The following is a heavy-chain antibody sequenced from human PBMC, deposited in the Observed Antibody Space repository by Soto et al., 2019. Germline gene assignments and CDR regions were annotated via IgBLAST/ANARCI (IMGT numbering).Heavy chain of an antibody. CDR1: GGSITSSSYY. CDR3: ATQEVGGTYVYTFDP. CDR2: IYYSGST. V-gene: IGHV4-39*01. J-gene: IGHJ5*02. Sequence: QLHLRESGPGLVKPSETLSLTCTVSGGSITSSSYYWGWIRQPPGKGLEWIGSIYYSGSTYYNPSLTSRATITVDTSKNPFSLKLSSVTAADTAVYYCATQEVGGTYVYTFDPWGQGTLVTVSS. D-gene: IGHD1-26*01.